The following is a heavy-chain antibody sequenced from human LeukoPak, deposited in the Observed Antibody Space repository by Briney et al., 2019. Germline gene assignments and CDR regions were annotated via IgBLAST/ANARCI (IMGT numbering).Heavy chain of an antibody. V-gene: IGHV4-30-4*08. J-gene: IGHJ4*02. CDR1: GGSISSGDYY. Sequence: PSETLSLTCTVSGGSISSGDYYWSWIRQPPGKGLEWIGYIYYSGSTYYNPSLKSRVTISVDTSKNQFSLKLSSVTAADTAVYYCASYDSSGYLDYWGQGTLVTVSS. CDR2: IYYSGST. CDR3: ASYDSSGYLDY. D-gene: IGHD3-22*01.